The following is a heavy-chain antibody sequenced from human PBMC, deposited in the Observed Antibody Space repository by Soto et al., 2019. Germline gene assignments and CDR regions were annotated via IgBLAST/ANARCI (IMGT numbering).Heavy chain of an antibody. Sequence: SETLSLTCAVYGGSFSGYYWTWIRQPPGTGLEWIGEINHSGSTNYNPSLKSRVTISVDKSKNQFSLKLSSVTAADTAVYYCARRKWELLDYYYGMDVWGQGTTVTVSS. CDR1: GGSFSGYY. CDR2: INHSGST. CDR3: ARRKWELLDYYYGMDV. V-gene: IGHV4-34*01. D-gene: IGHD1-26*01. J-gene: IGHJ6*02.